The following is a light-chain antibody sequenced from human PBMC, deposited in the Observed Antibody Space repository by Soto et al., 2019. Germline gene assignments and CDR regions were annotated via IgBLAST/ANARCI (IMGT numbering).Light chain of an antibody. CDR3: QQRSNWPPWT. V-gene: IGKV3-11*01. J-gene: IGKJ1*01. CDR2: DAS. CDR1: QSVSSY. Sequence: EIVLTQSPATLSLSPGERATLSCRASQSVSSYLAWYQQKPGQAPRLLIYDASNRATGIPARFSGSGSGTDFTLTSSSLEPEDFAVYYCQQRSNWPPWTLGQGTKVEIK.